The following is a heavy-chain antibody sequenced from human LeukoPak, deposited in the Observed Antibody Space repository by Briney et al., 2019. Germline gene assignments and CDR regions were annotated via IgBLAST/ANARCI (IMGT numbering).Heavy chain of an antibody. CDR2: INHSGST. Sequence: PSETLSLTCAVYGGSFSGYYWSWIRQPPGKGLEWIGEINHSGSTNYNPSLKSRVTISVDTSKNQFSLKLTSVAPADTAVFYCARAIFIGVPYVNYWGQGPLVTVPS. V-gene: IGHV4-34*01. CDR1: GGSFSGYY. J-gene: IGHJ4*02. D-gene: IGHD2-8*01. CDR3: ARAIFIGVPYVNY.